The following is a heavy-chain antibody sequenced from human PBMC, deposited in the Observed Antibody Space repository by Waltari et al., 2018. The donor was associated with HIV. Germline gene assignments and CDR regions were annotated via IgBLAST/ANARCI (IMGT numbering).Heavy chain of an antibody. J-gene: IGHJ5*02. CDR3: AGGNWFDP. CDR2: INYNGTT. V-gene: IGHV4-34*01. Sequence: QVHLQQWGAGLLKASETLSLTCAVDGGSFSGYSWSWIRQPPGKGLEWIGEINYNGTTNYNPSLKSRLTISADTSNNQFSLKLTSVTAADTAIYYCAGGNWFDPWGQGTLVTVSS. CDR1: GGSFSGYS.